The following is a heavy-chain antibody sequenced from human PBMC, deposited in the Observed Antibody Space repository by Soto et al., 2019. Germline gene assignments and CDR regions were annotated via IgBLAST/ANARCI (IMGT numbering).Heavy chain of an antibody. V-gene: IGHV3-21*01. J-gene: IGHJ3*01. Sequence: EVQLVESGGGLVKSGGSLRLSCAASGFTFSSYSMNWVRQAPGKGLEWVSSISSSSSYIYYADSVKGRFTISRDNAKNSLYLQMNRLRAEDTAVNYIARFGRVLVPAARASDLWGQGTMVTVSS. CDR2: ISSSSSYI. D-gene: IGHD2-2*01. CDR1: GFTFSSYS. CDR3: ARFGRVLVPAARASDL.